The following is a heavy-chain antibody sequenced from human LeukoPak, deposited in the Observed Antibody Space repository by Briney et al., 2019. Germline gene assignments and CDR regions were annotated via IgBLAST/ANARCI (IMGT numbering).Heavy chain of an antibody. Sequence: SETLSLTGAVYGGSFSGYYWSWIRQPPGKGLEWIGEINHSGSTNYNPSLKSRVTISVDTSKNQFSLKLSSVTAADTAVYYCARGRYYGSGSYPVDYWGQGTLVTVSS. V-gene: IGHV4-34*01. J-gene: IGHJ4*02. D-gene: IGHD3-10*01. CDR2: INHSGST. CDR3: ARGRYYGSGSYPVDY. CDR1: GGSFSGYY.